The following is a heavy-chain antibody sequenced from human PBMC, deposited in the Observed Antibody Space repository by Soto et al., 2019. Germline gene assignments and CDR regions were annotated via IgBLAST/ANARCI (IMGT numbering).Heavy chain of an antibody. D-gene: IGHD5-12*01. V-gene: IGHV3-23*01. CDR2: IRGSGGST. CDR1: GFTFSSYA. J-gene: IGHJ6*02. CDR3: PNGKSGYPSYYYYGMDV. Sequence: GGSLRLSCAASGFTFSSYAMSWVRQAPGKGLEWVSAIRGSGGSTYYADSVKGRLTISRDNSKNTLYLQMNSLRAEDTAVYYCPNGKSGYPSYYYYGMDVWGQGTTVTVSS.